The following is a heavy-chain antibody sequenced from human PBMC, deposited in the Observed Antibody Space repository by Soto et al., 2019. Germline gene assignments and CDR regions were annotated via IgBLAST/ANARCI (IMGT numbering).Heavy chain of an antibody. Sequence: GGSLRLSCAASGFPFSNYAMTWVRQAPGKGLEWVSALSGSGVSTYYADSVMGRFTISRDNSKNTVYLQMNSLRAEDTAVYYCAKIESRFFYDSTGYYPFDYWGQGTQVTVSS. CDR2: LSGSGVST. V-gene: IGHV3-23*01. J-gene: IGHJ4*02. CDR1: GFPFSNYA. D-gene: IGHD3-22*01. CDR3: AKIESRFFYDSTGYYPFDY.